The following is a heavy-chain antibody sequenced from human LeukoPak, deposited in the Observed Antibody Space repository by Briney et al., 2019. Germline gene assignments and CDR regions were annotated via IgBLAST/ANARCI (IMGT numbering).Heavy chain of an antibody. Sequence: GGSLRLSCAASGFTFSDSRMHWVRPAPGKGLEWVAIIWYDGSDKYYAESVKGRFTISRDNSKNTLYLKMKRRRVEETAVYYCAKGGITPDYWGEGTLVAVSA. CDR3: AKGGITPDY. D-gene: IGHD4-23*01. CDR2: IWYDGSDK. V-gene: IGHV3-33*06. CDR1: GFTFSDSR. J-gene: IGHJ4*02.